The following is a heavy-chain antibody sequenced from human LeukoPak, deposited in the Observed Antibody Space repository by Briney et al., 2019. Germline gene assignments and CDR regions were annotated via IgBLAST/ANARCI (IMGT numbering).Heavy chain of an antibody. V-gene: IGHV4-4*07. CDR3: ARSTIAAAGYYYYGMDV. CDR2: IYTSGST. Sequence: NPSETLSLTCTVSGGSIYSYYWSWIRQPAGKGLEWIGRIYTSGSTNYNPSLSSRVTMSVDTSKNQFSLKLSSVTAADTAVYYCARSTIAAAGYYYYGMDVWGQGTTVTVSS. D-gene: IGHD6-13*01. CDR1: GGSIYSYY. J-gene: IGHJ6*02.